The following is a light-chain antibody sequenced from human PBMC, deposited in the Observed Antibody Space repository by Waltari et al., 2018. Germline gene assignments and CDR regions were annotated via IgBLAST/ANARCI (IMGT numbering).Light chain of an antibody. CDR3: CSYAGRYTFV. CDR2: EVT. CDR1: ISDVGNYNY. Sequence: QSALTQPRSVSGSPGQSVTISCTATISDVGNYNYVSWYQQHPGKAPKLIIYEVTKRPSVLPARLSGSKSGNTSSLTIAGLQAEDEADYYCCSYAGRYTFVFGTGTKVTVL. J-gene: IGLJ1*01. V-gene: IGLV2-11*01.